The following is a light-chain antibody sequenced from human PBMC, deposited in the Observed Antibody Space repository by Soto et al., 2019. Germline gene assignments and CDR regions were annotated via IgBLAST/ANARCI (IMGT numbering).Light chain of an antibody. J-gene: IGLJ1*01. CDR2: DDD. CDR3: GSWDSSLSAYV. V-gene: IGLV1-51*01. Sequence: VLTQPPSVSAAPGQKVTISCSGSSSNIGGNSVSWYQQLPGTAPKLLIYDDDKRPSGIPDRFSGSKSGTSATLGITGFQTGDEADYYCGSWDSSLSAYVFATGTKVTVL. CDR1: SSNIGGNS.